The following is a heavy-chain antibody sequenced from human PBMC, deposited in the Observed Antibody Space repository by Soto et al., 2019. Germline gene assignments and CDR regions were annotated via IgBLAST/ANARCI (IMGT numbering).Heavy chain of an antibody. CDR2: ISYDGSNK. D-gene: IGHD2-15*01. CDR3: AKGAVRTYSPNTPTDY. V-gene: IGHV3-30*18. CDR1: GFTFSSYG. Sequence: GGSLRLSCAASGFTFSSYGMHWVRQAPGKGLEWVALISYDGSNKYYADSVKGRFTISRDNSKNTLYLQMNSLRAEDTAVYYCAKGAVRTYSPNTPTDYWGQGTLVSVSS. J-gene: IGHJ4*02.